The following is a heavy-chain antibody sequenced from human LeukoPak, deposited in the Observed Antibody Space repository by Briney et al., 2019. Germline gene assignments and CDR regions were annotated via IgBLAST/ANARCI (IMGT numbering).Heavy chain of an antibody. Sequence: SETLSLTCTVSGGSISSGSYYWSWIRQPAGKGLEWIGRIYTSGSTNYNPSLKSRVTISVDTSKNQFSLKLSSVTAADTAVYYCARSHYGSGSYSVDYWGQGTLVTVSS. CDR2: IYTSGST. CDR3: ARSHYGSGSYSVDY. CDR1: GGSISSGSYY. J-gene: IGHJ4*02. D-gene: IGHD3-10*01. V-gene: IGHV4-61*02.